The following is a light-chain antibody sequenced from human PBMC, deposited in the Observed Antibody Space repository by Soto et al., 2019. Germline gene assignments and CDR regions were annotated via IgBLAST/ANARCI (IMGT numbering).Light chain of an antibody. CDR3: MQGTHWPRT. V-gene: IGKV2-30*01. Sequence: DVVMTQSPLSLPVTLGQPASISCRSSQSLVYSDGNTYLHWFQQRPGQSPRRLIYKVSNRDSGVPDRFSGRGSGTDFTLKISRVEAEDVGVYYCMQGTHWPRTFGQGTKVEIK. J-gene: IGKJ1*01. CDR1: QSLVYSDGNTY. CDR2: KVS.